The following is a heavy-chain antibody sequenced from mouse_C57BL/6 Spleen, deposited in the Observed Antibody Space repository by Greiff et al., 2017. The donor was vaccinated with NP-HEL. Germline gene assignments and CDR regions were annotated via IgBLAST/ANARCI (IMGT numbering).Heavy chain of an antibody. CDR2: ISSGGSYT. V-gene: IGHV5-6*01. J-gene: IGHJ2*01. CDR3: ARSTVVAMDY. D-gene: IGHD1-1*01. CDR1: GFTFSSYG. Sequence: EVKLMESGGDLVKPGGSLKLSCAASGFTFSSYGMSWVRQTPDKRLEWVATISSGGSYTYYPDSVKGRFTISRDNAKNTLYLQMSSLKSEDTAMYYCARSTVVAMDYWGQGTTLTVSS.